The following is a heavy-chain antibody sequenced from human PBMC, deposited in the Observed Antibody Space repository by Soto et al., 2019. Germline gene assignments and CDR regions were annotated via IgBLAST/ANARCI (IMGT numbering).Heavy chain of an antibody. CDR3: ARARDYYDSSGYYYYFDY. CDR2: IWYDGSNK. Sequence: PGGSLRLSCAASGFTFSSYGMHWVRQAPGKGLEWVAVIWYDGSNKYYADYVKGRFTISRDNSKNTLYLQMNSLRAEDTAVYYCARARDYYDSSGYYYYFDYWGQGTLVTVSS. D-gene: IGHD3-22*01. CDR1: GFTFSSYG. J-gene: IGHJ4*02. V-gene: IGHV3-33*01.